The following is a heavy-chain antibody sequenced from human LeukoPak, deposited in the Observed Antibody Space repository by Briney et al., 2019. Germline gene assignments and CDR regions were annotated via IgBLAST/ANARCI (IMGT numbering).Heavy chain of an antibody. CDR1: GFTFSSYG. D-gene: IGHD5-18*01. V-gene: IGHV3-30*03. CDR3: ATQEGDTAMVN. CDR2: ISYDGSNK. J-gene: IGHJ4*02. Sequence: PGGSLRLSWAASGFTFSSYGMHWVRQAPGKGLEWVAVISYDGSNKYYADSVKGRFTISRDNSKNTLYLQMNSLRAEDTAVYYCATQEGDTAMVNWGQGTLVTVSS.